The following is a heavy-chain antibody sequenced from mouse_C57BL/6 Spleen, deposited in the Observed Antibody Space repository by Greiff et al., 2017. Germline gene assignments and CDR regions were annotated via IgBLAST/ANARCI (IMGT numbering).Heavy chain of an antibody. J-gene: IGHJ2*01. CDR2: IYPGDGDT. CDR1: GYAFSSYW. V-gene: IGHV1-80*01. D-gene: IGHD1-1*01. CDR3: ARSPFTTVVAYYFDY. Sequence: QVQLQQSGAELVKPGASVKISCKASGYAFSSYWMNWVKQRPGKGLEWIGQIYPGDGDTNYNGKFKGKATLTADKSSSTAYMQLSSLTSEDSAVYFCARSPFTTVVAYYFDYWGQGTTLTVSS.